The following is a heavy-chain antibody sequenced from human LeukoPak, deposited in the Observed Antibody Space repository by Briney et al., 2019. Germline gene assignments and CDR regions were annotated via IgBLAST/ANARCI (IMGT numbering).Heavy chain of an antibody. CDR3: ARAAAAAGGQYFDY. J-gene: IGHJ4*02. CDR2: IYTNADT. Sequence: KSSETLSLTCTVSGGSISSYYWSWIRQPAGQGLEWIGRIYTNADTKYNPSLKSRVTMSVDTSKNQLSLKVRSVTAADTAVYYCARAAAAAGGQYFDYWGQGTVVTVSS. V-gene: IGHV4-4*07. CDR1: GGSISSYY. D-gene: IGHD6-13*01.